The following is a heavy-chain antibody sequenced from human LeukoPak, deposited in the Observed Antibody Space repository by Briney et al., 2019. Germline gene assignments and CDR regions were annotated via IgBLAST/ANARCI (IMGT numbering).Heavy chain of an antibody. J-gene: IGHJ4*02. Sequence: GASLQISCKGSGYSFTSYWIGWVRPLPGKGLEWMGIIYPGDSDTRYSPSFQGQVTISADKSISTAYLQWSSLKASDTAMYYCARRSDSYFDYWGQGTLVTVSS. CDR2: IYPGDSDT. CDR1: GYSFTSYW. CDR3: ARRSDSYFDY. D-gene: IGHD4-11*01. V-gene: IGHV5-51*01.